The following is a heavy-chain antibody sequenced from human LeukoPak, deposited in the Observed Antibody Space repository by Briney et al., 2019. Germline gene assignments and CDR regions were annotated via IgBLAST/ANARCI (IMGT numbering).Heavy chain of an antibody. CDR1: GGSISSSNW. Sequence: SETLSLTCAVSGGSISSSNWWRWVRQPPGRGREGIGEICRSGSTNYNPSLKSRFTISVETSKNQFSITLSSVTAADTAVYYCARYYYGSGSYTPAYYMDVWGKGPTVTISS. V-gene: IGHV4-4*02. CDR3: ARYYYGSGSYTPAYYMDV. D-gene: IGHD3-10*01. CDR2: ICRSGST. J-gene: IGHJ6*03.